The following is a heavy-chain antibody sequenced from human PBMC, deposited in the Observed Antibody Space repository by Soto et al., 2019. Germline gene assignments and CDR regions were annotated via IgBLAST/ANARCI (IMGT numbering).Heavy chain of an antibody. CDR1: GGSVSSGSYY. Sequence: SETLSLTCTVSGGSVSSGSYYWSWIRQPPGKGLEWIGYIYYSGSTNYNPSLKSRVTISVDTSKNQFSLKLSSVTAADTAVYYCARAQRELXWFGELLYSCGPYGMDVWGQGTTVTVSS. CDR3: ARAQRELXWFGELLYSCGPYGMDV. J-gene: IGHJ6*02. CDR2: IYYSGST. V-gene: IGHV4-61*01. D-gene: IGHD3-10*01.